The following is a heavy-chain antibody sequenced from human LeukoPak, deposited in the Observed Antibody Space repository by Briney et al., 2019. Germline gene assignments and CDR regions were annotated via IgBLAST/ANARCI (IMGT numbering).Heavy chain of an antibody. D-gene: IGHD5-12*01. CDR3: ARLTQGYRDPPYYYYYMDV. Sequence: SETLSLTCTVSSGSISSYYWSWLRQPPGKGLEWIGYLYYSGSTNYNPSLKSRVNISVDTSKNQFSLKLSSVTAADTAVYYCARLTQGYRDPPYYYYYMDVWGKGTTVTISS. J-gene: IGHJ6*03. CDR2: LYYSGST. V-gene: IGHV4-59*01. CDR1: SGSISSYY.